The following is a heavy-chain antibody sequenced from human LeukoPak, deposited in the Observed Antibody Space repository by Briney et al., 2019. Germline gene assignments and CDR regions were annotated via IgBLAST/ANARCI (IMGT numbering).Heavy chain of an antibody. CDR3: AGTQLRYFAGFNY. D-gene: IGHD3-9*01. Sequence: GGSLRLSCAASGFTFSSYEMNWVRQAPGKGLEWVSYISSSGSTIYYADSVKGRFTISRDNAKNSLYLQMNSLRAEDTAVYYCAGTQLRYFAGFNYWGQGTLVTVSS. V-gene: IGHV3-48*03. CDR2: ISSSGSTI. J-gene: IGHJ4*02. CDR1: GFTFSSYE.